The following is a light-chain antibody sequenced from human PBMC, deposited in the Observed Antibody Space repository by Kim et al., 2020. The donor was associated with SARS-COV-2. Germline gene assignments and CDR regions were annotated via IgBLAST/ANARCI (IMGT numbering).Light chain of an antibody. Sequence: FMLTQPPSVSESPGRTVTISCTRSSGAIASFYVQWYQQRPGSAPTTVIFGANQRPSGVPDRFSASVAQSSGSASLTISGLKTEDEADYYCQSFDSNNLWVFGGGTQLTVL. V-gene: IGLV6-57*03. CDR1: SGAIASFY. CDR3: QSFDSNNLWV. J-gene: IGLJ3*02. CDR2: GAN.